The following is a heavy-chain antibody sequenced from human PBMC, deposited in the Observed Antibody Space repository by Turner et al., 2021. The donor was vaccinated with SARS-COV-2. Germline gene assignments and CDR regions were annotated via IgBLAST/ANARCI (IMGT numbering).Heavy chain of an antibody. V-gene: IGHV1-2*02. D-gene: IGHD2-8*01. CDR3: ARIPNLMVGIRFDP. CDR2: INPNSGGT. Sequence: QVPLVQSGDQVKKPGASVKVSSNASGYTFTGYYLHGVRPAPGQGIEWMGWINPNSGGTNYEQTFQGRVTMTRDTSISTAYMELSRLGSDDTAVYYCARIPNLMVGIRFDPWGQGTLVIVSS. J-gene: IGHJ5*02. CDR1: GYTFTGYY.